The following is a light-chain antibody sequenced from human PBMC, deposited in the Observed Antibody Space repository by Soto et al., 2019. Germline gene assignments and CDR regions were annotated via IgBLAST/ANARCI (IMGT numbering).Light chain of an antibody. V-gene: IGLV1-47*01. CDR1: SSNIGNNY. CDR2: RDN. CDR3: AAWDDSLNGPA. J-gene: IGLJ3*02. Sequence: QLVLTQPPSASATPGQRVTISCSGGSSNIGNNYVYWYQHLPGTAPKLVLYRDNLRPSGVTDRFSGSKSGTSASLAISGLRSEDEADYYCAAWDDSLNGPAFGGGTKLTVL.